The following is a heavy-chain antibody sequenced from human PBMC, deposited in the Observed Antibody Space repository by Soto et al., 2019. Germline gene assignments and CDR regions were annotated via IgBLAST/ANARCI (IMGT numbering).Heavy chain of an antibody. J-gene: IGHJ6*02. CDR2: IYYSGST. CDR1: GGSISSYY. Sequence: PSETLSLTCTVSGGSISSYYWSWIRQPPGKGLEWIGYIYYSGSTNYNPSLKSRVTISVDTSKNQFSLKLSSVTAADTAVYYCARFYDFWSGQAPYYYYYGMDVWGQGTTVTVSS. CDR3: ARFYDFWSGQAPYYYYYGMDV. V-gene: IGHV4-59*01. D-gene: IGHD3-3*01.